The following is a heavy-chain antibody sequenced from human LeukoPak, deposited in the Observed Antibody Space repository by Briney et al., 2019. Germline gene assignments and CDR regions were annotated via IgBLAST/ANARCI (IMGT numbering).Heavy chain of an antibody. V-gene: IGHV3-23*01. D-gene: IGHD3-22*01. Sequence: PGGSLRLSCAASGFTFSSYAMNWVRQAPGKGLDWVSTIGGSSGNTYYADSVKGRFTISRDNSKSTLYLQMNSLRAEDTAVYYCAKEGDYYDSSGYYYATPFFDYWGQGTLVTVSS. J-gene: IGHJ4*02. CDR3: AKEGDYYDSSGYYYATPFFDY. CDR1: GFTFSSYA. CDR2: IGGSSGNT.